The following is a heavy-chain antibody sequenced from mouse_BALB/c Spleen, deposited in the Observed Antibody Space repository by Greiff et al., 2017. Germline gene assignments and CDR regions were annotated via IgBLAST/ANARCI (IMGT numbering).Heavy chain of an antibody. D-gene: IGHD2-2*01. CDR1: GYTFTSYW. J-gene: IGHJ3*01. Sequence: VQLQQPGAELVKPGASVKLSCKASGYTFTSYWMHWVKQRPGQGLEWIGEINPSNGRTNYNEKFKSKATLTVDKSSSTAYMQLSSLTSEDSAVYYCASGGYWFAYWGQGTLVTVSA. CDR2: INPSNGRT. V-gene: IGHV1S81*02. CDR3: ASGGYWFAY.